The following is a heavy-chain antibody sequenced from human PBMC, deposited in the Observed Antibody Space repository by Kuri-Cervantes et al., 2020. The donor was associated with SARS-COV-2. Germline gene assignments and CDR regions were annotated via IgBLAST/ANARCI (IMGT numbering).Heavy chain of an antibody. J-gene: IGHJ4*02. Sequence: GGSLRLSCAASGFTFSSYSMNWVRQAPGKGLEWVSSISSSSSYIYYADSVKGRFTISRDNAKNSLYPQMNSLRAEDTAVYYCARDYSSWYKGPFGYWGQGTLVTVSS. V-gene: IGHV3-21*01. CDR2: ISSSSSYI. CDR3: ARDYSSWYKGPFGY. D-gene: IGHD6-13*01. CDR1: GFTFSSYS.